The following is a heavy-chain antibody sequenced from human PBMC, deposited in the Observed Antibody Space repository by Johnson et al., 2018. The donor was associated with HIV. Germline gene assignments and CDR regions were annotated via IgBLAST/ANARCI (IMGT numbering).Heavy chain of an antibody. J-gene: IGHJ3*02. CDR3: AKDAYDYVGYAFDI. CDR2: IRYDGSNK. V-gene: IGHV3-30*02. D-gene: IGHD3-16*01. Sequence: QVQLVESGGGVVQPGGSLRLSCAASGFTFSSYGMHWVRQAPGKGLEWVAFIRYDGSNKYYADSVKGRFTISRDNSKNTLYLQMTSLRAEDTAVYYCAKDAYDYVGYAFDIWGQGTTVTVSS. CDR1: GFTFSSYG.